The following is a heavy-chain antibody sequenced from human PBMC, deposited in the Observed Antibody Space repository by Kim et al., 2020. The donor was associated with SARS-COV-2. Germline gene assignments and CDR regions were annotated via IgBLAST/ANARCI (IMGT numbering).Heavy chain of an antibody. CDR2: INHSGST. Sequence: SETLSLTCAVYGGSFSGYYWSWIRQPPGKGLEWIGEINHSGSTNYNPSLQSRVTISVDTSKNQFSLKLSSVTAADTAVYYCARSRVKYCSSTSCSLAYWGQGTLVTVSS. D-gene: IGHD2-2*01. CDR3: ARSRVKYCSSTSCSLAY. J-gene: IGHJ4*02. V-gene: IGHV4-34*01. CDR1: GGSFSGYY.